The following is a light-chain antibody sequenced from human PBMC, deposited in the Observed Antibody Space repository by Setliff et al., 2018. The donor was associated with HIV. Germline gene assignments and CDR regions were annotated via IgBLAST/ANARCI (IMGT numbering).Light chain of an antibody. Sequence: LTQPASVSGSPGQSITISCTGTSSDVGGYNYVSWYRQHPGKAPKLMIYDVSNRPSGVSNRFSGSKSGNTASLTISGLQAEDEADYYCSSYTSSTTLPYVFGTGTKVTVL. CDR3: SSYTSSTTLPYV. V-gene: IGLV2-14*03. CDR2: DVS. J-gene: IGLJ1*01. CDR1: SSDVGGYNY.